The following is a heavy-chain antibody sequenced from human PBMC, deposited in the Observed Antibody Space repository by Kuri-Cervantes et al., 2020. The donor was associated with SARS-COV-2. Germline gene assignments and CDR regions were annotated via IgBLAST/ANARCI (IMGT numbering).Heavy chain of an antibody. V-gene: IGHV1-3*01. CDR3: AREYNDSSGDYYYYYYGMDV. D-gene: IGHD3-22*01. CDR2: INAGNGNT. J-gene: IGHJ6*02. Sequence: ASVKVSCKASGYTFTSYAMQKVRQAPGQRLEWMVWINAGNGNTKYSQKFQGRVTITRDTSASTAYMELSSLRYEDTAVYYCAREYNDSSGDYYYYYYGMDVWGQGTMVTVSS. CDR1: GYTFTSYA.